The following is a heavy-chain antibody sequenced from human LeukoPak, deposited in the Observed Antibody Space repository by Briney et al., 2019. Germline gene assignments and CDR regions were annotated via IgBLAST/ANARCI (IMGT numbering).Heavy chain of an antibody. J-gene: IGHJ3*02. V-gene: IGHV1-8*01. CDR3: ARVVGATKWGAFDI. D-gene: IGHD1-26*01. CDR2: MNPNSGNT. Sequence: WASVKVSCKASGYTFTSYDINWVRQATGQGLEWMGWMNPNSGNTGYAQKFQGRVTMTRNTSISTAYTELSSLRSEDTAVYYCARVVGATKWGAFDIWGQGTMVTVSS. CDR1: GYTFTSYD.